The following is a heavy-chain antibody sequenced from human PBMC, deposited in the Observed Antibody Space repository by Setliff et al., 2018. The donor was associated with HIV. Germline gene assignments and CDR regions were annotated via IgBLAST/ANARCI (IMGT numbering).Heavy chain of an antibody. V-gene: IGHV2-5*02. J-gene: IGHJ4*02. D-gene: IGHD2-15*01. CDR3: AHSRCSGGSCYAESGFDY. CDR2: IYWDDEK. Sequence: PPGKALEWLALIYWDDEKRYSPSLKSRLTITKDILKNQVVLTLTNMDPVDTATYYCAHSRCSGGSCYAESGFDYWGQGTLVTVSS.